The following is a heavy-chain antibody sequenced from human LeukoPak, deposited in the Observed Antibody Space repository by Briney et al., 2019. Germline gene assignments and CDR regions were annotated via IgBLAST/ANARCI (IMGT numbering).Heavy chain of an antibody. J-gene: IGHJ4*02. D-gene: IGHD5-24*01. CDR3: ARKGRDGYNLYPRGYFDY. CDR1: GYSISSGYY. Sequence: SETLSLTCTVSGYSISSGYYWGWIRQPPGKGLEWIGSIYHSGSTYYNPSLKSRVTISVDTSKNQFSLKLSSVTAADTAVYYWARKGRDGYNLYPRGYFDYWGQGTLVTVSS. V-gene: IGHV4-38-2*02. CDR2: IYHSGST.